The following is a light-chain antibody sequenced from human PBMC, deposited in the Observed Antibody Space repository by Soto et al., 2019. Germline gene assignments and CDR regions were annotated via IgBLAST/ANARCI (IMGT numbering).Light chain of an antibody. J-gene: IGKJ4*01. CDR2: DAS. CDR3: QQFSSYPLT. CDR1: QSVSSH. Sequence: EIVMTQSPATLSVSPGEGATVSCRASQSVSSHLAWYQHKPGQAPRLLIYDASSRATGIPDRFSGGGSGTDFTLTISRLEPEDFAVYYCQQFSSYPLTFGGGTKVDIK. V-gene: IGKV3-20*01.